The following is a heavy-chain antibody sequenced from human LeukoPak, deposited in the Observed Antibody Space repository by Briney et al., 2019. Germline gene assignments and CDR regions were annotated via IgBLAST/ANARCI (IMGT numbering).Heavy chain of an antibody. Sequence: GGSLRLSCAASGFTVSSNYMNWVRQTPGKGLEWVSVIYSGGSTYYADSVKGRFTISRDNAKNSLYLQMSNLRAEDTAVYFCARGGGLDVWGQGATVTVSS. CDR1: GFTVSSNY. CDR2: IYSGGST. J-gene: IGHJ6*02. D-gene: IGHD3-16*01. CDR3: ARGGGLDV. V-gene: IGHV3-53*01.